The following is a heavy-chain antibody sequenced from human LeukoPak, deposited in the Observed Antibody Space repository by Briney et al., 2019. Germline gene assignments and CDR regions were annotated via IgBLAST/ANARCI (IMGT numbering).Heavy chain of an antibody. CDR3: ARDQEGFDY. Sequence: ASVKVSCTASGYTFTSNYIHWVRQAPGQGLEWMGMIYPRDGSTSYAQKFQGRVTVTRDTSTSTVHMELSGLRSEDTAVYYCARDQEGFDYWGQGTLVTVSS. CDR1: GYTFTSNY. J-gene: IGHJ4*02. V-gene: IGHV1-46*01. CDR2: IYPRDGST.